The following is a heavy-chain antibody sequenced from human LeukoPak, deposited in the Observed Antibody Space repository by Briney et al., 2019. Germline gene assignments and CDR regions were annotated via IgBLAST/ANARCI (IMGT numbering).Heavy chain of an antibody. CDR3: ARDQEGFDY. Sequence: ASVKVSCTASGYTFTSNYIHWVRQAPGQGLEWMGMIYPRDGSTSYAQKFQGRVTVTRDTSTSTVHMELSGLRSEDTAVYYCARDQEGFDYWGQGTLVTVSS. CDR1: GYTFTSNY. J-gene: IGHJ4*02. V-gene: IGHV1-46*01. CDR2: IYPRDGST.